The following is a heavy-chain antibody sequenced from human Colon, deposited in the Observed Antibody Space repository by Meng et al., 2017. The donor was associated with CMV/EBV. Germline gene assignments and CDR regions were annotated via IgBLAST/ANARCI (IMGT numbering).Heavy chain of an antibody. CDR2: VWYDGTNK. CDR1: GFTFNTNG. V-gene: IGHV3-33*06. Sequence: SGFTFNTNGMHCVRQAPGKGLECVAAVWYDGTNKYSSPSLTTRFTLSRDDSNNTLYLQMNTLRAEDTAVYYCAKDGTLRGSSYIDLDYWGQGALVTVSS. D-gene: IGHD1-26*01. J-gene: IGHJ4*02. CDR3: AKDGTLRGSSYIDLDY.